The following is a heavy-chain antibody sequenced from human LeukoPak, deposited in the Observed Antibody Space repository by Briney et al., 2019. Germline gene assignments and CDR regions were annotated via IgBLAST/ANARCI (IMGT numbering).Heavy chain of an antibody. V-gene: IGHV3-48*03. J-gene: IGHJ4*02. CDR2: ISSSGSTI. D-gene: IGHD4-17*01. CDR1: GFTFSSYE. CDR3: ASFPTTVADDYFDY. Sequence: GGSLRLSCAASGFTFSSYEMNWVRQAPWQGLEWVSYISSSGSTIYYADSVKGRFTISRDNAKNSLYLQMNSLRAEDTAVYYCASFPTTVADDYFDYWGQGTLVTVSS.